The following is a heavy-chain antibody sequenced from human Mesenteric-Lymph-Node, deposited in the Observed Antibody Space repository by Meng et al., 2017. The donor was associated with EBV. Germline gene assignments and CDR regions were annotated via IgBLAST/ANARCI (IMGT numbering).Heavy chain of an antibody. D-gene: IGHD5-24*01. CDR3: ARDQGDGYSRHFGY. V-gene: IGHV1-46*04. Sequence: QLEQWRAGANVKKPGPSVKVSCKASGYSFTRYYMHWVRQAPGQGLEWMGIINPSGGSTSYAQKLQGRVTMTRDTSTSTVYMELSSLRSEDTAVYYCARDQGDGYSRHFGYWGQGTLVTVSS. CDR2: INPSGGST. J-gene: IGHJ4*02. CDR1: GYSFTRYY.